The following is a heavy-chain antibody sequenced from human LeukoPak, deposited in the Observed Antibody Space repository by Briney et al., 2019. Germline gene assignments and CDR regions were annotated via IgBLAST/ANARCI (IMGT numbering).Heavy chain of an antibody. J-gene: IGHJ4*02. CDR1: GYTFTSYG. D-gene: IGHD3-22*01. CDR3: ARDYYDSSGYYYSNY. CDR2: ISAYNGNT. Sequence: ASVKVSCKASGYTFTSYGISWVRQAPGQGLEWMGWISAYNGNTNYAQKLQGRVTMTTDTSTSTAYMELRRLRSDDTAVYYCARDYYDSSGYYYSNYWGQGTLVTVSS. V-gene: IGHV1-18*01.